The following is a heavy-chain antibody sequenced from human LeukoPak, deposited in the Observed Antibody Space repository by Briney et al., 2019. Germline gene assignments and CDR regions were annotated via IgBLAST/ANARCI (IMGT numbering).Heavy chain of an antibody. CDR2: IRQDGSEK. V-gene: IGHV3-7*01. D-gene: IGHD3-22*01. Sequence: GGSLRLSCAASGFSFSNYWMEWVRQAPGKGLEWVANIRQDGSEKYYVDSVKGRFTISRDNAKDSLYLQMNSLRAEDTAVYFCARRAYDSRPEAPTDYWGQGTLVTVSS. CDR1: GFSFSNYW. J-gene: IGHJ4*02. CDR3: ARRAYDSRPEAPTDY.